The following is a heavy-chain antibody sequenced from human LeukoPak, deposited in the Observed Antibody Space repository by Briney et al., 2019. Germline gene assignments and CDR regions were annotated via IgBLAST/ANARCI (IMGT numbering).Heavy chain of an antibody. CDR2: INPSGGST. CDR1: GYTFTSYY. J-gene: IGHJ4*02. V-gene: IGHV1-46*01. D-gene: IGHD1-26*01. CDR3: ARDPSGSHTSVGFDY. Sequence: VASVKVSYKASGYTFTSYYMHWVRQAPGQGLEWMGIINPSGGSTSCAQKFQGRVTMTRHTSTSTVYMELSSLRSEDTAVYYCARDPSGSHTSVGFDYWGQGTLVTVPS.